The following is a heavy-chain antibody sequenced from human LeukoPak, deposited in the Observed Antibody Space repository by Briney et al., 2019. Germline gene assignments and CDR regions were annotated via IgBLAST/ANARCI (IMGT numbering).Heavy chain of an antibody. CDR1: GGSISSSSYY. V-gene: IGHV4-39*07. D-gene: IGHD2/OR15-2a*01. CDR2: INPSGST. J-gene: IGHJ4*02. CDR3: ARRSDRNNSPLRD. Sequence: PSETLSLTCTVSGGSISSSSYYWGWIRQPPGKGLEWIGEINPSGSTKYKPSLRSRVTLSVDTSKNQFSLRLSSVTAADTAVYFCARRSDRNNSPLRDWGQGTLVTVSS.